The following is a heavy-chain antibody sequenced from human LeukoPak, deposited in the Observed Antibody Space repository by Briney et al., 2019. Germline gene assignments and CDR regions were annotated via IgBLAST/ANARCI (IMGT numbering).Heavy chain of an antibody. D-gene: IGHD1-1*01. CDR2: INNDGSSA. V-gene: IGHV3-74*01. J-gene: IGHJ6*02. CDR1: GFTFNNYW. CDR3: ARRGTGHGMDV. Sequence: GGSLRLSCAASGFTFNNYWIHWVRQVPGKGLVWVSRINNDGSSAGYVDSVKGRFTISRDNAKNTLFLQMNSLRAEDTAVYYCARRGTGHGMDVWGQGTTVIVSS.